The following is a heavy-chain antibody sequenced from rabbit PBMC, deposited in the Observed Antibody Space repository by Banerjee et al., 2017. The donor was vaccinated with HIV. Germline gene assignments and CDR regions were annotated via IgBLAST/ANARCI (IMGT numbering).Heavy chain of an antibody. CDR2: IYNGDGST. Sequence: LLASGGGLFKPGASLTLTCTASGFSFSSNYWICWVRQAPGKGLEWIGCIYNGDGSTYYASWVNGRFTISRSTSLNTVTLQMTSLTAADTATYFCARDDDGSSIFLLNLWGPGTLVTVS. CDR3: ARDDDGSSIFLLNL. V-gene: IGHV1S47*01. J-gene: IGHJ4*01. D-gene: IGHD8-1*01. CDR1: GFSFSSNY.